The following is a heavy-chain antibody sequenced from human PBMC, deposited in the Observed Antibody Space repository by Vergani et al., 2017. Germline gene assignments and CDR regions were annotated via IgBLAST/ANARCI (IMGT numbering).Heavy chain of an antibody. J-gene: IGHJ5*02. Sequence: QVQLQQWGAGLLKPSETLSLTCAVYGGSFSGYYWSWIRQPPGKGLEWIGYIYYSGSTNYNPSLKSRVTISVDTSKNQFSLKLSSVTAADTAVYYCARMNIMRYFDWLAQNSNWFDPWGQGTLVTVSS. CDR3: ARMNIMRYFDWLAQNSNWFDP. CDR2: IYYSGST. V-gene: IGHV4-34*11. CDR1: GGSFSGYY. D-gene: IGHD3-9*01.